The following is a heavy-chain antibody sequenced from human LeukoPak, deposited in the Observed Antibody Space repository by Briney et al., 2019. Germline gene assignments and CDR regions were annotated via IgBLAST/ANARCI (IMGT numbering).Heavy chain of an antibody. CDR3: ARGITGRYYYYYMDV. V-gene: IGHV3-48*04. J-gene: IGHJ6*03. D-gene: IGHD1-20*01. Sequence: PGGSLRLSCAASGFTFSSYSMNWVRQAPGKGLEWVSYISSSSSSIYYADSVKGRLTMSRDNAKNSLYLQMNSLRAEDTAVYYCARGITGRYYYYYMDVWGKGTTVTVSS. CDR1: GFTFSSYS. CDR2: ISSSSSSI.